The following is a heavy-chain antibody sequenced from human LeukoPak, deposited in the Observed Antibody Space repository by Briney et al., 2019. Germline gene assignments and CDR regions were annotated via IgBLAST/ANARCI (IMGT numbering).Heavy chain of an antibody. CDR3: ARGLRGGYSYGGGSYYFDY. CDR2: INAGNGNT. CDR1: GYTFTSYA. V-gene: IGHV1-3*01. Sequence: ASVKVSCKASGYTFTSYAMHWERQAPGQRLEWMGWINAGNGNTKYSQKFQGRVTITRDTSASTAYMELSSLRSEDTAVYYCARGLRGGYSYGGGSYYFDYWGQGTLVTVSS. D-gene: IGHD5-18*01. J-gene: IGHJ4*02.